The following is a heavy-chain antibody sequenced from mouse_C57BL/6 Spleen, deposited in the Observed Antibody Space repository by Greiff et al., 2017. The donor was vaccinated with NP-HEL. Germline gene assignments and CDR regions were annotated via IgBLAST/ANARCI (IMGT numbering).Heavy chain of an antibody. Sequence: VQLQQSGAELVKPGASVKLSCKASGYTFTEYTIHWVKQRSGQGLEWIGWFYPGSGSIKYNEKFKDKATLTADKSSSTVYMELSRLTSEDSAVYFRSRHEDRGYVSSSYYAMDYWGQGTSVTVSS. V-gene: IGHV1-62-2*01. CDR1: GYTFTEYT. J-gene: IGHJ4*01. CDR3: SRHEDRGYVSSSYYAMDY. D-gene: IGHD1-1*01. CDR2: FYPGSGSI.